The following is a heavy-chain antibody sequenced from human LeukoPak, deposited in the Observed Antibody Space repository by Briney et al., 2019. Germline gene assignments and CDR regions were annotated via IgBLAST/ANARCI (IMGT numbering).Heavy chain of an antibody. CDR2: INHSGST. CDR1: GGSFSGYY. J-gene: IGHJ5*02. Sequence: PSETLSLTCAVYGGSFSGYYWSWIRQPPGKGLEWIGEINHSGSTNYNPSLKSRVTISVDTSKNQFSLKLSSVTAADTAVYYCARGQFLYDFWSGYPQFDPWGQGTLVTVSS. D-gene: IGHD3-3*01. V-gene: IGHV4-34*01. CDR3: ARGQFLYDFWSGYPQFDP.